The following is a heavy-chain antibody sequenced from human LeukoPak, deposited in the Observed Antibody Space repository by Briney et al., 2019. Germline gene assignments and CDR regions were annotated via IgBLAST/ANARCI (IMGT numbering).Heavy chain of an antibody. J-gene: IGHJ4*02. D-gene: IGHD1-20*01. CDR2: INHSGST. CDR3: VAYNWNYPDY. CDR1: GGSFSGYY. Sequence: PSETLSLTCAVYGGSFSGYYWSWIRQPPGKGLEWIGEINHSGSTNYNPSLKSRVTISVDTSKNQFSLKLSSVTAADTAVYYCVAYNWNYPDYWGQGTLVTVSS. V-gene: IGHV4-34*01.